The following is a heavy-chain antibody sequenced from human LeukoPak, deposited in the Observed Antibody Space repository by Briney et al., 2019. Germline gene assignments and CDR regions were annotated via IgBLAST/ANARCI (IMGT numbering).Heavy chain of an antibody. CDR2: ISGSGGST. D-gene: IGHD3-22*01. Sequence: PGGSLRLSCVASGFTFSSYAMSWVRQAPGKGLEWVSAISGSGGSTYYADSVRGRFTISRDNSKNTLYLQMNSLRAEDTAVYYCARDPVYYYDSSGYSVFDYWGQGTLVTVSS. V-gene: IGHV3-23*01. J-gene: IGHJ4*02. CDR1: GFTFSSYA. CDR3: ARDPVYYYDSSGYSVFDY.